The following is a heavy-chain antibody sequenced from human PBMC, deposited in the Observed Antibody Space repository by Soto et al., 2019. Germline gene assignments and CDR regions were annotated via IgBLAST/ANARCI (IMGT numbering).Heavy chain of an antibody. V-gene: IGHV1-69*08. CDR2: IIPILGIA. CDR3: AREVGCEVGANDY. Sequence: QVQLVQSGAEVKKPGSSVKVSCKASGGTFSSYTISWVRQAPGQGLEWMGRIIPILGIANYAQKFQGRVTITADKSTSTAYLELSSLRSEDTAVYYWAREVGCEVGANDYWGQGTLVTVSS. J-gene: IGHJ4*02. CDR1: GGTFSSYT. D-gene: IGHD1-26*01.